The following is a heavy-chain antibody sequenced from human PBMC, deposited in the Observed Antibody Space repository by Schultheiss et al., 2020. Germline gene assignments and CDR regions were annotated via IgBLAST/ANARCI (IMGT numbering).Heavy chain of an antibody. CDR1: GYTFTSYA. Sequence: ASVKVSGKASGYTFTSYAMHWVRQAPGQRLEWMGWINAGNGNTNYAQKFQGRVTITADESTSTAYMELSSLRSEDTAVYYCARGPPVDTAMVTNYYYYGMDVWGKGTTVTVSS. V-gene: IGHV1-3*01. CDR2: INAGNGNT. D-gene: IGHD5-18*01. J-gene: IGHJ6*04. CDR3: ARGPPVDTAMVTNYYYYGMDV.